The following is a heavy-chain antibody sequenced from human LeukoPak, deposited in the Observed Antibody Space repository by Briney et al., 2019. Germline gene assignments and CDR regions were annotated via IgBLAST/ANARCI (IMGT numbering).Heavy chain of an antibody. CDR3: TRHSSSWAIPFDP. CDR2: IRSKANSYAT. J-gene: IGHJ5*02. CDR1: GFTFSGSA. D-gene: IGHD6-13*01. Sequence: GGSLRLSCAASGFTFSGSAMHWVRQASGKGLEWVGRIRSKANSYATAYAASVKGRFTISRDDSKNTAYLQMNSLKTEDTAVYYRTRHSSSWAIPFDPWGQGTLVTVSS. V-gene: IGHV3-73*01.